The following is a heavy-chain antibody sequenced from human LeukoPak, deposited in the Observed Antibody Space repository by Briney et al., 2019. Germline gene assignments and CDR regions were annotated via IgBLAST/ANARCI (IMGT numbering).Heavy chain of an antibody. Sequence: ASVKVSCKASGYTFTSYGISWVRQAPGQGLEWMGWISAYNGNTNYAQKLQGRVTMTTDTSTSTAYMELRSLRSDDTAVYYCARVGYYESSGYYEYWGQGTLVAVSS. CDR1: GYTFTSYG. CDR2: ISAYNGNT. CDR3: ARVGYYESSGYYEY. D-gene: IGHD3-22*01. J-gene: IGHJ4*02. V-gene: IGHV1-18*01.